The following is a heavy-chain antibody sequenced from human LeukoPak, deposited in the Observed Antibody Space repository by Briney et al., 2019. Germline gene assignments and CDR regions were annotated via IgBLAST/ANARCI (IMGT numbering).Heavy chain of an antibody. CDR1: GGSISSYY. Sequence: SETPSLTCTVSGGSISSYYWSWIRQPPGKGLEWIGYFYYSGSTNYNPSLKSRVTISVDTSKNQFSLKLSSVTAADTAVYYCARYYCGGHCYGFDYWGQGTLVTVSS. D-gene: IGHD2-21*02. CDR3: ARYYCGGHCYGFDY. CDR2: FYYSGST. J-gene: IGHJ4*02. V-gene: IGHV4-59*01.